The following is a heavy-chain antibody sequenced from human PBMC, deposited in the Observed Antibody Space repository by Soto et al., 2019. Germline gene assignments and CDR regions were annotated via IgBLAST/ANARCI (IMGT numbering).Heavy chain of an antibody. D-gene: IGHD3-10*01. Sequence: SVKVSCKASGGTFSSYTISWVRQAPGQGLEWMGRIIPILGIANYAQKFQGRVTITADKSTSTAYMELSSLRSEDTAVYYCAREEYYGSGSYYKPFDYWGQGTLVTVSS. CDR1: GGTFSSYT. V-gene: IGHV1-69*04. CDR2: IIPILGIA. CDR3: AREEYYGSGSYYKPFDY. J-gene: IGHJ4*02.